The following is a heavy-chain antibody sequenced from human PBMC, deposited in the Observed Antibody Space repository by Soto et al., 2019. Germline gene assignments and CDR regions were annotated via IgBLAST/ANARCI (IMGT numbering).Heavy chain of an antibody. J-gene: IGHJ4*02. CDR1: GFTFDDYA. V-gene: IGHV3-9*01. CDR3: AKAPWIQLWYRVSFDY. Sequence: EVQLVESGGGLVQPGRSLRLSCAASGFTFDDYAMHWVRQAPGKGLEWVSGISWNSGSIGYADSVKGRFTISRDNATNSLYLQMNSLRSEDTALYYCAKAPWIQLWYRVSFDYWGRGTLVTVAS. CDR2: ISWNSGSI. D-gene: IGHD5-18*01.